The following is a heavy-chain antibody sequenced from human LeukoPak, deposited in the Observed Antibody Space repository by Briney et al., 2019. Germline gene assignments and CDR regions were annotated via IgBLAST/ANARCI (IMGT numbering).Heavy chain of an antibody. CDR2: INHGRST. CDR3: ARQLVGAHNYYYYMDV. J-gene: IGHJ6*03. CDR1: GFTFSSYN. V-gene: IGHV4-34*01. D-gene: IGHD1-26*01. Sequence: PGGSLRLSCAASGFTFSSYNMNWVRQAPGKGLEWIGEINHGRSTNYNPSLKSRVTMSVDTSKNQFSLKLSSVTAADTAIYYCARQLVGAHNYYYYMDVWGKGTTVTVSS.